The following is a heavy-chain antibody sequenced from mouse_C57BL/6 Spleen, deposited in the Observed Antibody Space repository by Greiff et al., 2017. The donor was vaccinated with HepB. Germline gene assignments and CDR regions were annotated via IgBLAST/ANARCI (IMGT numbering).Heavy chain of an antibody. J-gene: IGHJ2*01. Sequence: VQLQQPGAELVKPGASVKMSCKASGYTFTSYWITWVKQRPGQGLEWIGDIYPGSGSTNYNEKFKSKATLTVDKSSSTAYMQLSSLTSEDSAVYYCARGGTVVAPFGYWGQGTTLTVSS. V-gene: IGHV1-55*01. CDR1: GYTFTSYW. D-gene: IGHD1-1*01. CDR3: ARGGTVVAPFGY. CDR2: IYPGSGST.